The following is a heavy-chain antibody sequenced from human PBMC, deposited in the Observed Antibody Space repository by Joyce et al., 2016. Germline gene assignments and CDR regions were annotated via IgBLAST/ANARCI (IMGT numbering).Heavy chain of an antibody. Sequence: QMQLQESGPGLVKPSETLSLTCTVSGGSSKNYYWSWIRQSPGKGLQWIGYIVHSGVTHYNSSLRSRVTMSVDTSKNQVSLKLSSMTAADTAVYYCAGSSWQYYYFDYWGQGTVVSVSS. CDR2: IVHSGVT. CDR1: GGSSKNYY. V-gene: IGHV4-59*01. CDR3: AGSSWQYYYFDY. J-gene: IGHJ4*02. D-gene: IGHD6-13*01.